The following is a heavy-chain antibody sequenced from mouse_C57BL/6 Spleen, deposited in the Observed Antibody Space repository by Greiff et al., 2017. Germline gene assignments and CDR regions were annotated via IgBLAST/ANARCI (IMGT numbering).Heavy chain of an antibody. CDR2: ISYDGSN. J-gene: IGHJ4*01. D-gene: IGHD1-1*01. CDR1: GYSITSGYY. Sequence: EVHLVESGPGLVKPSQSLSLTCSVTGYSITSGYYWNWIRQFPGNKLEWMGYISYDGSNNYNPSLKNRISITRDTSKNQFFLKLNSVTTEDTATYYCARDTPLRAMDYWGQGTSVTVSS. V-gene: IGHV3-6*01. CDR3: ARDTPLRAMDY.